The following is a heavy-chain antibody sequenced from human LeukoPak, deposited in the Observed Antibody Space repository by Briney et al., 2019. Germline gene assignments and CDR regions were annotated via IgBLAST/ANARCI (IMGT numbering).Heavy chain of an antibody. D-gene: IGHD3-10*01. Sequence: KPSETLSLTCSVSGDSISIGNYHWGWIRQPPGKGLEWIANIDYKGDSYSNPSLKSRVAISIDISNNEFSLKLTSVTAADTAVYYCAREKAFTSGNQFAKGFDYWGQGALVTVSS. V-gene: IGHV4-39*07. CDR3: AREKAFTSGNQFAKGFDY. CDR1: GDSISIGNYH. J-gene: IGHJ4*02. CDR2: IDYKGDS.